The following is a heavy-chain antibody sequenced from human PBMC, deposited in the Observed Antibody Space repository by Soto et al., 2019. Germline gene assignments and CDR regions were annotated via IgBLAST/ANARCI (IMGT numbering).Heavy chain of an antibody. CDR1: GGSISSGGYY. D-gene: IGHD3-22*01. Sequence: QVQLQESGPGLVKPSQTLSLTCTVSGGSISSGGYYWSWIRQHPGKGLEWIGYIYYSGSTYYNPSLKSRVTISVDTSKNQFSLNLSSVTAADTAVYYCARGGSNGYYYCDYWGQGTLVTVSS. CDR3: ARGGSNGYYYCDY. J-gene: IGHJ4*02. CDR2: IYYSGST. V-gene: IGHV4-31*03.